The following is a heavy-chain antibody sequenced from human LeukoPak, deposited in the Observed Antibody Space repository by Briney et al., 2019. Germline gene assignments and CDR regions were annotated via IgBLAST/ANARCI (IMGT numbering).Heavy chain of an antibody. CDR2: INPGSGAT. D-gene: IGHD2-2*01. V-gene: IGHV1-2*02. CDR1: GYTFTGYY. J-gene: IGHJ4*02. CDR3: ARDVGEYCSSINCHASDY. Sequence: ASVKVSCKASGYTFTGYYMHWVRQAPGQGLEWMGWINPGSGATNCAQRFHGRVTMTRDTSISTVYMELSRLRSDDTAVYYCARDVGEYCSSINCHASDYWGQGTLITVSS.